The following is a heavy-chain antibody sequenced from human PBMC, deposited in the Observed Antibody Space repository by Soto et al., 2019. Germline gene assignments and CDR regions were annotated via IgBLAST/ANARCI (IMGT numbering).Heavy chain of an antibody. CDR2: SIPILDVA. V-gene: IGHV1-69*08. CDR1: GDTFSTYT. J-gene: IGHJ4*02. Sequence: QVQLVQSGAEVKKPGSSVRVSCKASGDTFSTYTISWVRQAPGQGFEWLGRSIPILDVANYAQSFQGRVTITADKSTSTAYMELNSLRSEDTAVYYCVRDSGNQLLIDYWGQGTLVTVSS. D-gene: IGHD2-2*01. CDR3: VRDSGNQLLIDY.